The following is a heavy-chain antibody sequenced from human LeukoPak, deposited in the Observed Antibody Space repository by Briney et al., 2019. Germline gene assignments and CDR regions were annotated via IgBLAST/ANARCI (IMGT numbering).Heavy chain of an antibody. CDR3: ARARTVRGYCSGGSCRNYYFDY. V-gene: IGHV3-30*02. CDR1: GFTFSSYG. Sequence: GGSLRLSCAASGFTFSSYGMHWVRQAPGKGLEWVAFIRYDGSNKYYADSVKGRFTISRDNSKNTLYLQMNSLRSEDTAVYYCARARTVRGYCSGGSCRNYYFDYWGQGTLVTVSS. J-gene: IGHJ4*02. CDR2: IRYDGSNK. D-gene: IGHD2-15*01.